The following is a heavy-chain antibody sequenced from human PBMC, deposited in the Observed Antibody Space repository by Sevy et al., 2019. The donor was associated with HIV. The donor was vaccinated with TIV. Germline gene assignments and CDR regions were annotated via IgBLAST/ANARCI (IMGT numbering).Heavy chain of an antibody. D-gene: IGHD6-13*01. CDR1: GFTFSDYY. J-gene: IGHJ5*02. V-gene: IGHV3-11*01. CDR3: ARHSSSWYGWFDP. Sequence: GGSLRLSCAASGFTFSDYYMSWIRQAPGKGLEWVSYISSSGSTIYYEDSVKGRFTISRENAKNSLYLQMNSLRAEDTAVYYCARHSSSWYGWFDPWGQGTLVTVSS. CDR2: ISSSGSTI.